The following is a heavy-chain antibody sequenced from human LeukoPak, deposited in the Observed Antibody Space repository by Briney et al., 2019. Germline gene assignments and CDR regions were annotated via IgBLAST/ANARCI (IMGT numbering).Heavy chain of an antibody. Sequence: PSETLSLTCTVSGGSISSYYWSWIRQPPGKGLEWIGYIYHSGSTNYNPSLKSRVTISVDTSKNQFSLKLSSVTAADTAVYYCARAGYSYGGNYYYMDVWGKGTTVTVSS. CDR3: ARAGYSYGGNYYYMDV. CDR2: IYHSGST. V-gene: IGHV4-59*08. D-gene: IGHD5-18*01. J-gene: IGHJ6*03. CDR1: GGSISSYY.